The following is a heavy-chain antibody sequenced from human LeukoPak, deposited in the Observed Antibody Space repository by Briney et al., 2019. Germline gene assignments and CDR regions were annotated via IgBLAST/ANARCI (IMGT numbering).Heavy chain of an antibody. CDR3: AKGQTYHDTLTGYPRYYYYAMDV. V-gene: IGHV3-74*01. CDR1: GFTFSNYW. D-gene: IGHD3-9*01. J-gene: IGHJ6*02. CDR2: INTDGGST. Sequence: GGSLRLSCAASGFTFSNYWMHWVRQAPGKGLVWVSRINTDGGSTTYADSVKGRFTISRDDSKNMLYLQMNSLRAEDTAVYYCAKGQTYHDTLTGYPRYYYYAMDVWGQGTTVTVAS.